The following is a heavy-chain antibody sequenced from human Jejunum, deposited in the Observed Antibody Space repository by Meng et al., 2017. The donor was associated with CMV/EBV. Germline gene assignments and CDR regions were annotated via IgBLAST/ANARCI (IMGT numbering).Heavy chain of an antibody. CDR3: AKVLGNSGWTDY. J-gene: IGHJ4*02. CDR2: IRGRGGST. D-gene: IGHD6-19*01. CDR1: GFTFDRYA. Sequence: AASGFTFDRYAMSWVREAPGKGVEWVSDIRGRGGSTDYADAVKGRFTIYRDNSKSTVYLQMNSLRAEDTAVYYCAKVLGNSGWTDYWGQGTLVTVSS. V-gene: IGHV3-23*01.